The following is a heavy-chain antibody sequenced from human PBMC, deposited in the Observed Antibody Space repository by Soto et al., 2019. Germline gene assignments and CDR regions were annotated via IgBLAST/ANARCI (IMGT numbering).Heavy chain of an antibody. CDR1: GFTFSSYG. V-gene: IGHV3-30*18. J-gene: IGHJ4*02. CDR2: ISYDGSNK. Sequence: PGGSLRLSCAASGFTFSSYGMHWVRQAPGKGLEWVAVISYDGSNKYYADSVKGRFTISRDNSKNTLYLQMNSLRAEDTAVYYCAKDPGLSYYFDYWGQGTLVTVS. CDR3: AKDPGLSYYFDY.